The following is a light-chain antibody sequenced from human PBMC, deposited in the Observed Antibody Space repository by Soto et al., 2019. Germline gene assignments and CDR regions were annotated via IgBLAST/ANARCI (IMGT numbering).Light chain of an antibody. V-gene: IGLV2-8*01. Sequence: QSALTQPPSASGSPGQSVTISCTGTPSDVGGYNSVSWYQQYPGKAPKLMIYDVNKRPSGVPDRFSGSKSGNTASLTVSGLQAEDEADYYCSSYAGSSNVFGTGTKLTVL. CDR1: PSDVGGYNS. J-gene: IGLJ1*01. CDR2: DVN. CDR3: SSYAGSSNV.